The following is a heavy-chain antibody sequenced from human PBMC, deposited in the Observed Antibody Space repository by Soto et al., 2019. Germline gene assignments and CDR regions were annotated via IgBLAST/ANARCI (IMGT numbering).Heavy chain of an antibody. V-gene: IGHV3-23*01. D-gene: IGHD6-6*01. CDR1: GFTFRSYA. CDR3: AKLGAARPNWFDP. J-gene: IGHJ5*02. CDR2: ISGSGAST. Sequence: GGSLRLSCAASGFTFRSYAISWVRQAPGKGLEWLSAISGSGASTYYADSVKGRFTIFRDNSKNTLYLQMNSLRAEDTAVYYCAKLGAARPNWFDPWGQGTLVTVSS.